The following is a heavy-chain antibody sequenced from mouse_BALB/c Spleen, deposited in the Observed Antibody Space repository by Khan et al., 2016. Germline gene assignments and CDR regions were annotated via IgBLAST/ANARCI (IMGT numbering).Heavy chain of an antibody. J-gene: IGHJ1*01. CDR2: IWRGGNT. CDR1: GFSLSRYS. Sequence: QVQLQESGPGLVAPSQSLSITCTVSGFSLSRYSVNWVRQPPGKGLEWLGMIWRGGNTDHNSALKSRLNITKDNSKSQVFLKMNSLQADDTAMYYCARNGKWYFDVWGAGTTVTVSS. D-gene: IGHD2-1*01. CDR3: ARNGKWYFDV. V-gene: IGHV2-6-4*01.